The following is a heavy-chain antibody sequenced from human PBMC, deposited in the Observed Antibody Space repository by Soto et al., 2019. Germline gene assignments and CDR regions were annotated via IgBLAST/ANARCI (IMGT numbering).Heavy chain of an antibody. CDR1: GYTFTNYY. J-gene: IGHJ4*02. D-gene: IGHD6-13*01. Sequence: QVQLVQSGAEVKKPGASVKVSCRASGYTFTNYYIHWVRQAPGQGLEWLAIINPTSGSTNYAQEFQGRVSLTMDTSTSTVYMELSGLRSEDTAMFYCARDLAAADHLGQGTLVTVSS. CDR2: INPTSGST. CDR3: ARDLAAADH. V-gene: IGHV1-46*01.